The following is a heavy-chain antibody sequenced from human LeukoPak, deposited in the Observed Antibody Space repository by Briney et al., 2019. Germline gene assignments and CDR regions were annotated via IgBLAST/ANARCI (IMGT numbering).Heavy chain of an antibody. Sequence: SVKVSCKASGGTFSSYAISWVRQAPGQGLEWMGGIIPIFGAANYAQKFQGRVTITADESTSTAYMELSSLRSEDTAVYYCARATLYDFWSGYSYYYYMDVWGKGTTVTVSS. CDR2: IIPIFGAA. CDR1: GGTFSSYA. V-gene: IGHV1-69*13. CDR3: ARATLYDFWSGYSYYYYMDV. J-gene: IGHJ6*03. D-gene: IGHD3-3*01.